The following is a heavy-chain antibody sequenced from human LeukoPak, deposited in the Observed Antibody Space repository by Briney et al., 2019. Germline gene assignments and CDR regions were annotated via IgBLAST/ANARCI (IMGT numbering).Heavy chain of an antibody. J-gene: IGHJ4*02. D-gene: IGHD3-16*01. Sequence: GGSLRLSCAASGFTFSSYAMHWVRQAPGKGLEWVAIISYDGSNKYYADSVKGRFTISRDNSKNTLYLQMNSLRAEDTAVYYCARDGGRLFDYWGQGTLVTVSS. V-gene: IGHV3-30-3*01. CDR3: ARDGGRLFDY. CDR1: GFTFSSYA. CDR2: ISYDGSNK.